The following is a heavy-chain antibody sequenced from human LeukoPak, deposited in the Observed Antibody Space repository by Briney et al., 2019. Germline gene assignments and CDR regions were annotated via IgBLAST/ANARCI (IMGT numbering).Heavy chain of an antibody. CDR2: VSWNSGSI. CDR3: TKDIDGDYRFGVDF. Sequence: GGSLRLSCAASGFTFSDYYMSWIRQAPGKGLEWVSGVSWNSGSIGYADSVKGRFTISRDNAKNSLYLQMNSLRAEDTALYYCTKDIDGDYRFGVDFWGQGTLVTVSS. CDR1: GFTFSDYY. D-gene: IGHD4-17*01. V-gene: IGHV3-9*01. J-gene: IGHJ4*02.